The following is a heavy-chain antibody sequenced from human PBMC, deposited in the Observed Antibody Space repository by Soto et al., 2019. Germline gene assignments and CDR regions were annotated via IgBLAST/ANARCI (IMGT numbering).Heavy chain of an antibody. CDR1: GFTFTSYW. J-gene: IGHJ6*03. V-gene: IGHV3-7*01. CDR3: ARAGSDMDV. CDR2: IGLDGSEK. Sequence: EGQLVESGGGLVQPGDSLRLSCAASGFTFTSYWMTWVRQTPGKGLEWVANIGLDGSEKHYVGSVKGRFTISSDNAKNSLSLHMDFRRTQDTSIYSCARAGSDMDVWGKGTTVTGSS.